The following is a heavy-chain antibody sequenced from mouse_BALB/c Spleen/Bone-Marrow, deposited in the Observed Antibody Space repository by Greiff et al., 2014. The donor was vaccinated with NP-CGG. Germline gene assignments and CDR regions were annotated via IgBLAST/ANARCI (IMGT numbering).Heavy chain of an antibody. CDR1: GYTFTSYW. CDR3: ARSRTGTYFDY. D-gene: IGHD4-1*01. J-gene: IGHJ2*01. CDR2: INPSTGYT. V-gene: IGHV1-7*01. Sequence: VQLQQSGAELAKPGASVKMSCKASGYTFTSYWMHWVKQRPGQGLEWIGYINPSTGYTEYNQKFKDKATLTADKSSSTAHMQLSSLTSEDSAVYYCARSRTGTYFDYWGQGTTLTVSS.